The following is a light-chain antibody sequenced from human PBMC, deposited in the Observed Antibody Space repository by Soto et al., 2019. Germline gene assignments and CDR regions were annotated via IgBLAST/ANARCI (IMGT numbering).Light chain of an antibody. Sequence: QSALTQPASVSGSPGQSITISCTGTSSDVGSYNYVSWFQQSPGKAPKVMIYEVTNRPSGVSNRFSGSKSGNTASLTISGLQAEDEADYYCSSYTSSNTLIFGGGTQLTVL. CDR2: EVT. J-gene: IGLJ2*01. V-gene: IGLV2-14*01. CDR3: SSYTSSNTLI. CDR1: SSDVGSYNY.